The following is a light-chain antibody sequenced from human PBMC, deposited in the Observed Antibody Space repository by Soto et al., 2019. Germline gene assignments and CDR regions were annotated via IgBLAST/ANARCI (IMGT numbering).Light chain of an antibody. CDR2: DVS. CDR1: SSDVGGYNY. V-gene: IGLV2-14*01. CDR3: SSYTSSSLYV. J-gene: IGLJ1*01. Sequence: QSALTQPASVSGSPGQSITISCTETSSDVGGYNYVSWYQQHPGKAPKLMIYDVSNRPSGVSNRFSGSKSGNTASLTISGLHAEDEADYYCSSYTSSSLYVFGTGTKLTVL.